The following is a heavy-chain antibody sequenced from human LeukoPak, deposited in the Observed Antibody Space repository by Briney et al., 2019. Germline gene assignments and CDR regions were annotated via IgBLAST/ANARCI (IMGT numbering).Heavy chain of an antibody. Sequence: AASVTVSCKASGYTFTSYDVNWGRQAPGQGLEWMGWMNPNSGNTGYAQKFQGRVTMTRNTSISTAYMELSSLRSEDTAVYYCATARSSSWYEVNWFDPWGQGTLVTVSS. CDR1: GYTFTSYD. CDR2: MNPNSGNT. CDR3: ATARSSSWYEVNWFDP. J-gene: IGHJ5*02. D-gene: IGHD6-13*01. V-gene: IGHV1-8*01.